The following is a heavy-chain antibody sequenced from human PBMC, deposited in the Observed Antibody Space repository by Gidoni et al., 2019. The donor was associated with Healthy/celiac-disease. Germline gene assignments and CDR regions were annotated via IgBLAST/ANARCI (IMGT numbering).Heavy chain of an antibody. CDR1: GFTFSDYY. V-gene: IGHV3-11*05. CDR3: ARGQTMVRGVIIVGWFDP. CDR2: ISSSSSYT. Sequence: QVQLVESGGGLVKPGGSLRLSCAASGFTFSDYYMSWIRQAPGKGLEWVSYISSSSSYTNYADSVKGRFTISRDNAKNSLYLQMNSLRAEDTAVYYCARGQTMVRGVIIVGWFDPWGQGTLVTVSS. J-gene: IGHJ5*02. D-gene: IGHD3-10*01.